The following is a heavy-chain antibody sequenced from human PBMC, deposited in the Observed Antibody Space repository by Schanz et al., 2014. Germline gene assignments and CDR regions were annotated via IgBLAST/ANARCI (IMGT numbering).Heavy chain of an antibody. V-gene: IGHV3-7*01. CDR2: IKKDGSEK. Sequence: EVELVESGGGLVQPGGSLRLSCAGSGFTFSSYAMSWVRQAPGKGLEWVANIKKDGSEKYYVDSVKGRFTISRDNAKNSLFLQMNSLRPEDTAVYYCARGRVLESWGQGTLVTVSS. J-gene: IGHJ5*02. CDR3: ARGRVLES. CDR1: GFTFSSYA. D-gene: IGHD1-1*01.